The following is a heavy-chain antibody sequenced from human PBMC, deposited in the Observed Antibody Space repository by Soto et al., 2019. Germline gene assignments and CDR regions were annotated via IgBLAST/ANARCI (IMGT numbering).Heavy chain of an antibody. D-gene: IGHD3-10*01. J-gene: IGHJ4*02. CDR1: GFTFSSLG. CDR3: AKEIGDSNYYPLDY. V-gene: IGHV3-30*18. Sequence: QVQLVESGGGVVQPGRTLRLSCAASGFTFSSLGMHWVRQAPGKGLEWVAIISNDGTGKYYADSVKGRFTISRDNSRNTLDLQLNSLRTEDTAVYYCAKEIGDSNYYPLDYWGQGTLVTVSS. CDR2: ISNDGTGK.